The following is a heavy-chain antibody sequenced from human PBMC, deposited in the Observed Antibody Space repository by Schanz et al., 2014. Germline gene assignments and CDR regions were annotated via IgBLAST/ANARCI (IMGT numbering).Heavy chain of an antibody. D-gene: IGHD3-22*01. CDR2: IYYSGST. CDR1: GYSINTSDW. V-gene: IGHV4-28*03. J-gene: IGHJ3*02. CDR3: ARDIQYHYDTSGPVGAFDI. Sequence: QVQLQESGPGLVKPSDTLSLTCAVSGYSINTSDWWGWIRQPPGKGLEWIGYIYYSGSTYYNPSLKSRVTMSVDTSKNQFSLRLTSVTAADTAVYYCARDIQYHYDTSGPVGAFDIWGQGTVVTVSS.